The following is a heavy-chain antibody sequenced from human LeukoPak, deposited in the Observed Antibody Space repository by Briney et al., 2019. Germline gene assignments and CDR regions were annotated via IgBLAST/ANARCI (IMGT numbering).Heavy chain of an antibody. J-gene: IGHJ4*02. D-gene: IGHD5-18*01. CDR1: GGSFSGYY. CDR2: INHSGST. CDR3: ATVNSYGNY. V-gene: IGHV4-34*01. Sequence: SETLSLTCAVYGGSFSGYYWSWICQPPGKGLEWIGEINHSGSTNYNPSLKSRVTISVDTSKNQFSLKLSSVTAADTAVYYCATVNSYGNYWGQGTLVTVSS.